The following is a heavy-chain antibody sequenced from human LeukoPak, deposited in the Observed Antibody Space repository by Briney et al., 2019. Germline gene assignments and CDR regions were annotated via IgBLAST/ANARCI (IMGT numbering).Heavy chain of an antibody. V-gene: IGHV4-59*12. CDR1: GVSISSYY. J-gene: IGHJ6*03. CDR2: IYYSGST. Sequence: SETLSLTCTVSGVSISSYYWSWIRQPPGKGLEWIGYIYYSGSTKYNPSLKSRVTISVDTSKNQFSLRLSSVTAADTAVYYCARDDDYMDVWGKGTTVTVSS. CDR3: ARDDDYMDV.